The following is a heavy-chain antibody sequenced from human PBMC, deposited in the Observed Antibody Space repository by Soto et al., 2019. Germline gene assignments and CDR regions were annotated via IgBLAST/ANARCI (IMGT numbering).Heavy chain of an antibody. Sequence: SETLSLTCTVSGASISSGDYYWSWIRQPPGKGLEWIGYIYYSGSTYYNPSLKSRVTISVDTSKNQFSLKLSSVTAADTAVYYCARDQYYYDSSGSYWFDPWGQGTLVTVSS. CDR3: ARDQYYYDSSGSYWFDP. J-gene: IGHJ5*02. CDR2: IYYSGST. CDR1: GASISSGDYY. V-gene: IGHV4-30-4*01. D-gene: IGHD3-22*01.